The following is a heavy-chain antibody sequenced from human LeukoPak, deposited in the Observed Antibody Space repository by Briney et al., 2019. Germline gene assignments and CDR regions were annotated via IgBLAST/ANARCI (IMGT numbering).Heavy chain of an antibody. Sequence: GGSLRLSCAASGFTFSSYAMHWVRQAPGKGLEWVAVISYDGSNKYYADSVKGRFTISRDNSKNTLYLQMNSLRAEDTTVYYCAKDRTIFGVVDFDYWGQGTLVTVSS. J-gene: IGHJ4*02. V-gene: IGHV3-30-3*01. CDR2: ISYDGSNK. CDR3: AKDRTIFGVVDFDY. CDR1: GFTFSSYA. D-gene: IGHD3-3*01.